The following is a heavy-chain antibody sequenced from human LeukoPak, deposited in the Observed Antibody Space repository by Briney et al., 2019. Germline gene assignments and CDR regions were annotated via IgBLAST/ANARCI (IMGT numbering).Heavy chain of an antibody. CDR3: ARTDSSGYNDAFDI. D-gene: IGHD3-22*01. CDR2: IYYDGNT. Sequence: SETLSLTCTVSGGSISSGGYYWGWIRQPPGKGLEWIGSIYYDGNTYSNPSLKSRVTISVDTSNNQFSLKLSSVTAADTAVHYCARTDSSGYNDAFDIWGQGTMVTVSS. J-gene: IGHJ3*02. V-gene: IGHV4-39*01. CDR1: GGSISSGGYY.